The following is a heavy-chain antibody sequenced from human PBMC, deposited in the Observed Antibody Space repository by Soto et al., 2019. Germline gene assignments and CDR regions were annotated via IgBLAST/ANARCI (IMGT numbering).Heavy chain of an antibody. CDR3: ARDRSICSI. Sequence: GGSLRLSCEASGFTFSNAWMTWVRQAPGKGLEWVANIKPDGGEKYYVDSVKGRFTVSRDNSKNSVSLQMNSLRDEDTAVYYCARDRSICSIWGQGTLVTVSS. J-gene: IGHJ4*02. CDR2: IKPDGGEK. CDR1: GFTFSNAW. V-gene: IGHV3-7*05. D-gene: IGHD2-2*01.